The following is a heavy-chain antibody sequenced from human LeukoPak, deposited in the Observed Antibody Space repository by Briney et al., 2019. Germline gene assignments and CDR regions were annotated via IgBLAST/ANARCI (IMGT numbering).Heavy chain of an antibody. D-gene: IGHD1-7*01. V-gene: IGHV1-18*01. CDR2: ISGYNGNT. CDR3: ARALGSGTNYYYYYMDV. Sequence: ASVTVSCKASGYTFPNYGVSWVRQAPGQGLEWMGWISGYNGNTNFAKKVLGRVTMTTDTSTSTAYMELRSLRSDDTAVYYCARALGSGTNYYYYYMDVWGKGTTVTVSS. J-gene: IGHJ6*03. CDR1: GYTFPNYG.